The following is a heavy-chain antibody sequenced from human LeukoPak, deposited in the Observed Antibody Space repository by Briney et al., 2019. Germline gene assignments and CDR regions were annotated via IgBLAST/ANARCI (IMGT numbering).Heavy chain of an antibody. D-gene: IGHD3-10*01. J-gene: IGHJ6*03. V-gene: IGHV3-21*04. CDR2: ISSSSSYI. CDR3: ARGHGSGSYPYYYYYYYMDV. Sequence: PGGSLTLSCAASGFTFSSYSMNWVRQAPGKGLEWVSSISSSSSYIYYADSVKGRFTISRDNAKNSLYLQMNSLRAEDTAVYYCARGHGSGSYPYYYYYYYMDVWGKGTTVTISS. CDR1: GFTFSSYS.